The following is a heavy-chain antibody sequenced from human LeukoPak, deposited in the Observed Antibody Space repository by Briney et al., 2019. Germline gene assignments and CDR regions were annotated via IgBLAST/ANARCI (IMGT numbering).Heavy chain of an antibody. CDR1: GGSFSGYY. CDR3: ARVTRGEDGHDWFDP. D-gene: IGHD5-24*01. V-gene: IGHV4-59*10. J-gene: IGHJ5*02. CDR2: IQTSGST. Sequence: SETLSLTCAVYGGSFSGYYWTWIRQPAGKGLEWIGRIQTSGSTNYNPSLKSRVTISVDASKNQFSLKVNSVTAADTAVYFCARVTRGEDGHDWFDPWGQGTLVTVSS.